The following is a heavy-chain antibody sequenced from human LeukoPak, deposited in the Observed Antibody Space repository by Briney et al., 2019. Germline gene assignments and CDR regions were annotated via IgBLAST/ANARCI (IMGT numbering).Heavy chain of an antibody. D-gene: IGHD3-22*01. J-gene: IGHJ4*02. CDR1: GFTFSDYG. CDR2: IWYDGSNK. V-gene: IGHV3-33*01. CDR3: VRELPPVVQYYFDY. Sequence: HTGRSLRLSCAASGFTFSDYGMHWVRQAPGKGLEWVAVIWYDGSNKYYADSVKGRFTISRDNSRNTLYLQMNSLRAEDTAVYYCVRELPPVVQYYFDYWGPGTLVTVSS.